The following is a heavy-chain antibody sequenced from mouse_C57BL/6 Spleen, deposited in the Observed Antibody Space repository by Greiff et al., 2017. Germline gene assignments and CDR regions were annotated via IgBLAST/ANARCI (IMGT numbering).Heavy chain of an antibody. CDR1: GYTFTRYG. D-gene: IGHD4-1*01. J-gene: IGHJ4*01. CDR3: AREELGPGKYYAMDY. Sequence: QVQLQQPGAELARPGASVKLSCKASGYTFTRYGISWVKQSTGQGLAWIGEIYPRSGNPYYNEKFKGKATLTAANSSSTAYMELRSLTYEYSAFYFCAREELGPGKYYAMDYWGQGTSVTVSS. CDR2: IYPRSGNP. V-gene: IGHV1-81*01.